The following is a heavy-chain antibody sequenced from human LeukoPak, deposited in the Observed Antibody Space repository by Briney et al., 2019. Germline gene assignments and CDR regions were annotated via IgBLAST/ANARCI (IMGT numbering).Heavy chain of an antibody. V-gene: IGHV3-23*01. CDR1: GFTFSDYA. CDR2: ITGSGNNI. CDR3: AKDVPRSGWAFDV. D-gene: IGHD6-25*01. Sequence: GGSLRLSCTASGFTFSDYAMSRVRQAPGKGLEWVSAITGSGNNINYAGSMKGRFTISRDNSKNTLYLQMNSLRAEDTAVYYCAKDVPRSGWAFDVWGQGTMVSVFS. J-gene: IGHJ3*01.